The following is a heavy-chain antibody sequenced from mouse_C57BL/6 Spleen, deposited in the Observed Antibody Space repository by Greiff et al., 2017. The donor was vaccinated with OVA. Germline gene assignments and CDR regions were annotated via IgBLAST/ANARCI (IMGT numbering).Heavy chain of an antibody. V-gene: IGHV5-16*01. CDR2: INYDGSST. D-gene: IGHD4-1*02. Sequence: EVKLMESEGGLVQPGSSMKLSCTASGFTFSDYYMAWVRQVPEKGLEWVANINYDGSSTYYLDSLKSRFIISRDNAQNILYLQRSSLKSEDTATYYCARDRADSNWSYFDYWGQGTTLTVSS. J-gene: IGHJ2*01. CDR1: GFTFSDYY. CDR3: ARDRADSNWSYFDY.